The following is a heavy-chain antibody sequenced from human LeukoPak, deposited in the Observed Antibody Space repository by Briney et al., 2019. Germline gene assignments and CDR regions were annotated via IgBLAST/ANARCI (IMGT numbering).Heavy chain of an antibody. J-gene: IGHJ4*02. Sequence: GGSLRLSCVASGITISSHGMDWVRQAPGKGLEWVAVIAADGGVKHYADSVKGRFTLSRDNSKNTLYLQMNSLSVEDTAVYYCAREATWGQWYFDHWGQGTPVTVSS. D-gene: IGHD6-19*01. V-gene: IGHV3-30*03. CDR3: AREATWGQWYFDH. CDR2: IAADGGVK. CDR1: GITISSHG.